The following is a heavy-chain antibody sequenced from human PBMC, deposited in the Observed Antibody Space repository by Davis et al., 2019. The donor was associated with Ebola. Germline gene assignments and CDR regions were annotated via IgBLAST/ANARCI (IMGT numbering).Heavy chain of an antibody. D-gene: IGHD2-2*01. V-gene: IGHV1-18*04. Sequence: VKVSCKASGYTFTSYGISWVRQAPGQGLEWMGWISAYNGNTNYAQKLQGRVTMTTDTSTSTAYMELRSLRSDDTAVYYCARVWRGYCSSTSCRNWFDPWGQGTLVTVSS. J-gene: IGHJ5*02. CDR3: ARVWRGYCSSTSCRNWFDP. CDR2: ISAYNGNT. CDR1: GYTFTSYG.